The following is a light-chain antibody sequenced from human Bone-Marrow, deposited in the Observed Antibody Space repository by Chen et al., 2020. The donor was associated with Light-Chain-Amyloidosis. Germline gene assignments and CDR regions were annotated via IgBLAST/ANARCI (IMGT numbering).Light chain of an antibody. CDR2: DDS. Sequence: YLLTPPSSVSVAPGQTATLACGGNNIGSTSVHWYQQTPGQAPLLVVYDDSDRPSGIPERLSGSNSGNTATLTISRVEAGDEADYYCQVWDRSSDRPVFGGGTKLTVL. CDR3: QVWDRSSDRPV. V-gene: IGLV3-21*02. CDR1: NIGSTS. J-gene: IGLJ3*02.